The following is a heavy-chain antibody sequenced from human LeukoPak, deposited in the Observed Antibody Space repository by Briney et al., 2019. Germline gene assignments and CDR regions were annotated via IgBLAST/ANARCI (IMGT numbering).Heavy chain of an antibody. CDR1: GYTFTGYY. CDR2: IIPIFGTA. CDR3: ARGTTVTTFDY. D-gene: IGHD4-17*01. V-gene: IGHV1-69*13. J-gene: IGHJ4*02. Sequence: SVKVSCKASGYTFTGYYMHWVRQAPGQGLEWMGGIIPIFGTANYAQKFQGRVTITADESTSTAYMELSSLRSEDTAVYYCARGTTVTTFDYWGQGTLVTVSS.